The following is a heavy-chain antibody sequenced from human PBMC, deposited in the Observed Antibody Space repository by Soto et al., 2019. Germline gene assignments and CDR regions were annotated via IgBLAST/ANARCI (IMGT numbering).Heavy chain of an antibody. CDR1: GFTFSSYS. J-gene: IGHJ6*02. D-gene: IGHD5-18*01. V-gene: IGHV3-21*01. CDR2: IRSSSSYI. CDR3: ARERVMDADTAMVTPGGMDV. Sequence: EVQLVESGGGLVKPGGSLRLSCAASGFTFSSYSMNWVRQAPGKGLGWVSSIRSSSSYIYYADSVKGRFTISRDNAKTSLYLQMNSLRAQDTAVYYCARERVMDADTAMVTPGGMDVWGQGTTVTVSS.